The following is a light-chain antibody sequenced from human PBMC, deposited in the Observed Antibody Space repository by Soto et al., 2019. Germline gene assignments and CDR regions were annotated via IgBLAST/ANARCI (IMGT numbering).Light chain of an antibody. CDR2: EVS. Sequence: QSALTQPPSASGSPGQSVTISCTGTSSDVGAYKYVSWYQQYPGKAPKLMIYEVSKRPSGVPDSFAGSKSGNTASLTVSGLQAEEDADYYCTSYVGSDIWVFGGGTKLTVL. CDR3: TSYVGSDIWV. J-gene: IGLJ3*02. V-gene: IGLV2-8*01. CDR1: SSDVGAYKY.